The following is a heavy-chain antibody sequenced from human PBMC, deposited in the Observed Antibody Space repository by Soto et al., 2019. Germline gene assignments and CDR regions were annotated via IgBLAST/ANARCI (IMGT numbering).Heavy chain of an antibody. CDR2: INAGNGNT. V-gene: IGHV1-3*01. CDR1: GYTFTSYA. D-gene: IGHD2-8*01. Sequence: EASVKVSCKASGYTFTSYAMHWVRQAPGQRLEWMGWINAGNGNTKYSQKFQGRVTITRDTSASTAYMELSSLRSEDTAVYYCAIKYWTIPSHGFDYWGQGTLVTVSS. J-gene: IGHJ4*02. CDR3: AIKYWTIPSHGFDY.